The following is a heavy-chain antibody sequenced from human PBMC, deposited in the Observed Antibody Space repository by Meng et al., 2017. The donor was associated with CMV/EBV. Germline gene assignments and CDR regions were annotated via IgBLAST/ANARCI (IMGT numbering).Heavy chain of an antibody. V-gene: IGHV3-53*01. CDR1: GFTVSSNY. J-gene: IGHJ6*02. CDR3: ARGQEGRYYYYGMDV. Sequence: GESLKISCAASGFTVSSNYMSWVRQAPGKGLEWVSVIYSGGSTYYADSVKGRFTISRDNSKNTLYLQMNSLRAEDTAVYYCARGQEGRYYYYGMDVWGQGTTVTVS. CDR2: IYSGGST.